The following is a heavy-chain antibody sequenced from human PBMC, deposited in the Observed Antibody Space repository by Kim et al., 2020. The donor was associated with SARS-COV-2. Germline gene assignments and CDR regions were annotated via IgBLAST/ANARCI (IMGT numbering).Heavy chain of an antibody. CDR2: IHSSGRRA. CDR1: GFTTTNFA. J-gene: IGHJ5*02. V-gene: IGHV3-23*01. CDR3: ARGLASFDP. Sequence: GGSLRLSCAASGFTTTNFAMSWVRQVPGKGLEWVSGIHSSGRRAYYADSVEGRFTISRDSTDNTVYLQMNSLRADDTAIYYCARGLASFDPWGQGTLVTVSS.